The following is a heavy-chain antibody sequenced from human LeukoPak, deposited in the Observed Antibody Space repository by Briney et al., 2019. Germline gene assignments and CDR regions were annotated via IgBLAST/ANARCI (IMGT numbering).Heavy chain of an antibody. CDR2: INPNSGGT. V-gene: IGHV1-2*02. J-gene: IGHJ3*01. CDR1: GYTFTGYY. D-gene: IGHD2-15*01. CDR3: ARDKGGRDAFDV. Sequence: GASVKVSCKASGYTFTGYYMHWVRQAPGQGLEWRGWINPNSGGTNYAQKFQGRVTMTTDTSTSTAYMELRSLRSDDTAVYYCARDKGGRDAFDVWGQGTMVTVSS.